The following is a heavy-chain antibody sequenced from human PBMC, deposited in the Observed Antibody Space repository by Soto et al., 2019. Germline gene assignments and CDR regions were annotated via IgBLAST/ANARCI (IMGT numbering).Heavy chain of an antibody. Sequence: ASVKVSCKASGYTFTGYYIHWVRQAPGQGLEWMGWINPNSGGTNYAQKFQGRVTMTRDTTISTAYMELSRLRSDDTAVYYCARGLNYGDYVNFDYWGQGTMVTV. CDR2: INPNSGGT. CDR3: ARGLNYGDYVNFDY. V-gene: IGHV1-2*02. CDR1: GYTFTGYY. J-gene: IGHJ4*02. D-gene: IGHD4-17*01.